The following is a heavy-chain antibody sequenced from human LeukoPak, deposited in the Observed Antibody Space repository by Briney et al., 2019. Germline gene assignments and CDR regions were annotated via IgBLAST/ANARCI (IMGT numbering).Heavy chain of an antibody. J-gene: IGHJ3*02. CDR3: ARDWRSIGGDSGSYDI. CDR2: IIPIFGTA. D-gene: IGHD1-26*01. CDR1: GGTFSSYA. V-gene: IGHV1-69*05. Sequence: SVKVSCKASGGTFSSYAISWVRQAPGQGLEWMGRIIPIFGTANYAQKFQGRVTITTDESTSIAYMELSSLRSGDTAVYYCARDWRSIGGDSGSYDIWGQGTMVTVSS.